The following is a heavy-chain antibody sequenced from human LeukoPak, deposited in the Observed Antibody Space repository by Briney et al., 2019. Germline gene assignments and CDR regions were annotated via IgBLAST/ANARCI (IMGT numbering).Heavy chain of an antibody. J-gene: IGHJ4*02. CDR1: GGTFSTYA. CDR2: IIPIFGTA. CDR3: ARTQNGNYFGY. Sequence: SVKVSCKASGGTFSTYAISWVRQAPGQGLEWMGRIIPIFGTANYAQKFQVRVTITTDESTSTAYMELSSLRSEDTAVYYFARTQNGNYFGYWGQGTLVTVSS. D-gene: IGHD4-17*01. V-gene: IGHV1-69*05.